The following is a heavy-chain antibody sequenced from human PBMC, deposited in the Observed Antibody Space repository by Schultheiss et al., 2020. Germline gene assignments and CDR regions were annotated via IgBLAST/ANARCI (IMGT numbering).Heavy chain of an antibody. V-gene: IGHV3-33*08. CDR3: ARGWDIVATTTSFDY. CDR2: IWYDGSNK. J-gene: IGHJ4*02. D-gene: IGHD5-12*01. Sequence: GESLKISCAASGFTFSSYAMSWVRQAPGRGLEWVAVIWYDGSNKYYADSVKGRFTISRDNSKNTLYLQMNSLRAEDTAVYYCARGWDIVATTTSFDYWGQGTLVTVSS. CDR1: GFTFSSYA.